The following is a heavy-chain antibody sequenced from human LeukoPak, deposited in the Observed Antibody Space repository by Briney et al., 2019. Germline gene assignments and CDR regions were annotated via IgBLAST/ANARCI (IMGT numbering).Heavy chain of an antibody. Sequence: PGGSLRLSCAASGFTFSSYAMSWVRQAPGKGLEWVSAISGSGGSTYYAGSVKGRFTISRDNSKNTLYLQMNSLRAEDTAVYYCARYTYYYDSSGYYYYYYGMDVWGQGTTVTVSS. J-gene: IGHJ6*02. CDR1: GFTFSSYA. CDR2: ISGSGGST. V-gene: IGHV3-23*01. D-gene: IGHD3-22*01. CDR3: ARYTYYYDSSGYYYYYYGMDV.